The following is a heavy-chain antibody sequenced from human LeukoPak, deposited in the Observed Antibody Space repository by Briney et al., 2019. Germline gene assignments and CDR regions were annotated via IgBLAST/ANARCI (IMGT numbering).Heavy chain of an antibody. D-gene: IGHD3-3*01. Sequence: GGSLRLSCAASGFTFSSYEMNWVRQAPGKGLEWVSYISSSGSTIYYADSVKGRFTISRDNAKNSLYLQMNSLRAEDTAVYYCARDLSRIFRVDHFDYWGQGTLVTVSS. CDR2: ISSSGSTI. CDR3: ARDLSRIFRVDHFDY. CDR1: GFTFSSYE. J-gene: IGHJ4*02. V-gene: IGHV3-48*03.